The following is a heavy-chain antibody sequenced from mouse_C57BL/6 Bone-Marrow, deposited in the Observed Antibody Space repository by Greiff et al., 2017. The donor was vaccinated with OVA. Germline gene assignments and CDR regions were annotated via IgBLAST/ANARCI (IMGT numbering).Heavy chain of an antibody. Sequence: QVQLQQSGPGLVQPSPSLSISCTASGFSLTSYCVHWVRQPPGKGLEWLGVIWRGGSTAYYAAFISRLSISKDNSKSQVFYKMNSLLADETAIYYCAKTYSNYWYFDVWGTGTTVTVSS. CDR1: GFSLTSYC. CDR3: AKTYSNYWYFDV. V-gene: IGHV2-4*01. D-gene: IGHD2-5*01. CDR2: IWRGGST. J-gene: IGHJ1*03.